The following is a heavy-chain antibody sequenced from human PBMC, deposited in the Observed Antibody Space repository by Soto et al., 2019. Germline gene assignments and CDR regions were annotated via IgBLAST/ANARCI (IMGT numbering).Heavy chain of an antibody. J-gene: IGHJ6*03. Sequence: GGSLRLSCAASGFTVSSNYMSWVRQAPGKGLEWVSVIYSGGSTYYADSVKGRFTISRDNSKNTLYLQMNSLRAEDTAVYYCAREGYYYYYMDVWGKGTTVTVSS. V-gene: IGHV3-66*01. CDR2: IYSGGST. CDR3: AREGYYYYYMDV. CDR1: GFTVSSNY.